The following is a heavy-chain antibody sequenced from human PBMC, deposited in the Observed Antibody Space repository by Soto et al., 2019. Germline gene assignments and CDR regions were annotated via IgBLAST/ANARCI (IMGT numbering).Heavy chain of an antibody. V-gene: IGHV4-34*01. CDR2: INHSEST. D-gene: IGHD1-26*01. CDR3: ARGRVGATHWNWFDP. J-gene: IGHJ5*02. CDR1: GGSFSDYY. Sequence: SETLSLTCAVYGGSFSDYYWNWIRQPPGKGLEWIGEINHSESTNYNPSPKSRVTISVDTSKNQFSLKLSSVTAADTAVYYCARGRVGATHWNWFDPWGQGTLVTVSS.